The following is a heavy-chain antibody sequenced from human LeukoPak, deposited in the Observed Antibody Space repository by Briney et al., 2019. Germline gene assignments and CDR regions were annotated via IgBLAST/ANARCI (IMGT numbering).Heavy chain of an antibody. Sequence: SLRLSXVGSXFTFRSHAMSWVRQAPEKGLEFVSGIYENGGTTYYADSVKGRFSISRDNSKNTLYLQMDSLRGEDTAVYYCAKDFRIGYSAHFDYWGQGALVTVSS. CDR3: AKDFRIGYSAHFDY. J-gene: IGHJ4*02. D-gene: IGHD2-21*01. CDR2: IYENGGTT. CDR1: XFTFRSHA. V-gene: IGHV3-23*01.